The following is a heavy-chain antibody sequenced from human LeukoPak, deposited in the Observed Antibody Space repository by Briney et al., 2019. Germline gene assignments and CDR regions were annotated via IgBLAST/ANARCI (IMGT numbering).Heavy chain of an antibody. J-gene: IGHJ6*02. CDR1: GFTFSSYA. D-gene: IGHD6-19*01. V-gene: IGHV3-23*01. CDR2: ISGSSGST. Sequence: GGSLRLSCAASGFTFSSYAMNWVRQAPGKGLEWVSAISGSSGSTYYADSVKGRFTISRDNSKNTLYLQMNSLRAEDTAVYYCAKLEAGISRWPNQYYYCYYGMDVWGQGTTVTVS. CDR3: AKLEAGISRWPNQYYYCYYGMDV.